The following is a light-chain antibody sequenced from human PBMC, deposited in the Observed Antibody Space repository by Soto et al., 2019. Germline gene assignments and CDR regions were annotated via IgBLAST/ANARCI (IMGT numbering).Light chain of an antibody. Sequence: QLVLTQSPSASASLGASVKLTCTLTTGHSSNIIAWHQQQPEKGPRYLMKLNSDGRHVKGDGIPDRFSGSSSGAERYLTISRLQSEDEADYYCQTWVSGIRVFGGGTKVTVL. CDR2: LNSDGRH. CDR3: QTWVSGIRV. CDR1: TGHSSNI. V-gene: IGLV4-69*01. J-gene: IGLJ3*02.